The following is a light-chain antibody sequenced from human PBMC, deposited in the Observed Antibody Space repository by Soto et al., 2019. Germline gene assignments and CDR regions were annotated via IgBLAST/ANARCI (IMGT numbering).Light chain of an antibody. Sequence: DIVMTQSPDSLAVSLGERATINCKSSQSVLYNSKNKNYLTWYQQKPGQPPKLLISWASTRESWVPDRFSGSGSGTDFTLTISSLRAEDVAVYYCQQYYSTPYTFGQGTKLEIK. CDR1: QSVLYNSKNKNY. CDR3: QQYYSTPYT. CDR2: WAS. V-gene: IGKV4-1*01. J-gene: IGKJ2*01.